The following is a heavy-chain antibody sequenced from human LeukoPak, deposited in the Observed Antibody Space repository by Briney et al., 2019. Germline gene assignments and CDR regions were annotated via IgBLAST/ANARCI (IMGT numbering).Heavy chain of an antibody. V-gene: IGHV4-61*02. J-gene: IGHJ3*02. CDR1: GGSISSGSYY. CDR3: AREAREGHVFDI. Sequence: SETLSLTCTVSGGSISSGSYYWSWIRQPAGKGLEWIGRIYTSGSTNYNPSLKSRVTISVDTSKNQFSLKLSSVTAADTAVYYCAREAREGHVFDIWGQGTMVTVSS. CDR2: IYTSGST. D-gene: IGHD5-24*01.